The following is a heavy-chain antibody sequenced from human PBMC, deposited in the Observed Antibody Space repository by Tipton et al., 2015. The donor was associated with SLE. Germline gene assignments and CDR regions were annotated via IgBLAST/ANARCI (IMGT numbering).Heavy chain of an antibody. J-gene: IGHJ6*02. CDR1: GFSVSGGFY. D-gene: IGHD2-21*02. CDR2: MHHSGVT. V-gene: IGHV4-38-2*02. CDR3: ARGMVTWRGAILGVDV. Sequence: TLSLTCTVSGFSVSGGFYWGWIRQSPGKGLEWIASMHHSGVTYYNPSLKSRVNFSVDTSNNQLSLRLTSVTAADTAVYYCARGMVTWRGAILGVDVWGQGTTVNVSS.